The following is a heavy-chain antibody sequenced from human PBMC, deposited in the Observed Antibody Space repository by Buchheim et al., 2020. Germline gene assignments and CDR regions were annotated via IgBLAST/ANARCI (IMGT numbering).Heavy chain of an antibody. CDR3: ARVNSGSYPEDDY. J-gene: IGHJ4*02. D-gene: IGHD1-26*01. V-gene: IGHV4-31*03. CDR2: IYYSGST. CDR1: GGSISCGGYY. Sequence: QVQLQESGPGLVKPSQTLSLTCTVSGGSISCGGYYWSWIRQHPGKCLEWIGYIYYSGSTYYNPSLQRRVTLSVDTSKNQFSLKLSSVTAADTAVYYCARVNSGSYPEDDYWGQGTL.